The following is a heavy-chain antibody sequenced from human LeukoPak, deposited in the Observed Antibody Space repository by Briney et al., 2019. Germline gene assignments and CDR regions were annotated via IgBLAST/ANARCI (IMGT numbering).Heavy chain of an antibody. CDR1: GFTLSSYS. J-gene: IGHJ4*02. CDR3: ARARPTVTHGDY. V-gene: IGHV3-21*01. CDR2: ISSSSSYI. Sequence: GGSLRLSCAASGFTLSSYSMNWVRQAPGKGLEWVSSISSSSSYIYYADSVKGRFTISRDNAKNSLYLQMNSLRAEDTAVYYCARARPTVTHGDYWGQGTLVTVSS. D-gene: IGHD4-17*01.